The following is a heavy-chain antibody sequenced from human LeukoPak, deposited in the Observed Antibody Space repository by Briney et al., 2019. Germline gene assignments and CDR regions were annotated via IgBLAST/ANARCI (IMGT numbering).Heavy chain of an antibody. CDR3: ARAQVGVATIYWFDP. D-gene: IGHD5-12*01. CDR1: GFTFSSYW. V-gene: IGHV3-74*01. J-gene: IGHJ5*02. Sequence: PGGSLRLSCAASGFTFSSYWMHWVRQAPGKGLVWVSRINSDGSSTSYADSVKGRFTISRDNAKNTLYLQMNSLRAEDTAVYYCARAQVGVATIYWFDPWGQRTLVTVSS. CDR2: INSDGSST.